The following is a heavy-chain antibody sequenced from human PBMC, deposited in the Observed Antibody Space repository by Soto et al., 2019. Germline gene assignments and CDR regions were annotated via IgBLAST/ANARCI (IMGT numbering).Heavy chain of an antibody. Sequence: EASVKVSCKASGYTFPSYVMQWVRQAPGQGLEWMGWVNIGNGHTKHSQNFQGRVTFTRDTSANTAYMELSSLRFEDTAVYYCARATDYFGDYPPDYWG. CDR2: VNIGNGHT. D-gene: IGHD4-17*01. CDR1: GYTFPSYV. CDR3: ARATDYFGDYPPDY. V-gene: IGHV1-3*04. J-gene: IGHJ4*01.